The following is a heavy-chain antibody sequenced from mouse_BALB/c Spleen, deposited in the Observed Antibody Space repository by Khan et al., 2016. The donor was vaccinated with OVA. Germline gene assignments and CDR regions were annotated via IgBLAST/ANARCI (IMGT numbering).Heavy chain of an antibody. V-gene: IGHV5-6*01. CDR2: ISSGGSYT. Sequence: EVELVESGGDLVKPGGSLKLSCAASGFTFSNYGMSWVRQTPDKRLEWVATISSGGSYTYSPDSVKGRFTISRDNAKKTLYLQMTSLKSEDTAMYYCARQECYYGSSYYFDYWGQGTTLTVSS. D-gene: IGHD1-1*01. J-gene: IGHJ2*01. CDR3: ARQECYYGSSYYFDY. CDR1: GFTFSNYG.